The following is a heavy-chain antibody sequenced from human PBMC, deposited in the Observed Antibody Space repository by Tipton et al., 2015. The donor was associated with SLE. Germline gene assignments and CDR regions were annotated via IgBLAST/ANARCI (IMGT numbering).Heavy chain of an antibody. CDR3: ARDHRAAAGPYSYYYMDV. Sequence: TLSLTCTVSGGSISSYYWSWIRQPPGKGLEWIGYIYYSGSTNYNPSLKSRVTISVDTSKNQFSLKLSSVTAADTAVYYCARDHRAAAGPYSYYYMDVWGKGTTVTVSS. J-gene: IGHJ6*03. V-gene: IGHV4-59*01. CDR2: IYYSGST. CDR1: GGSISSYY. D-gene: IGHD6-13*01.